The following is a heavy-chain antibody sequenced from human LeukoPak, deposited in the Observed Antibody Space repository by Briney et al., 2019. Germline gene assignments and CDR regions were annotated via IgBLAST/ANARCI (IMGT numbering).Heavy chain of an antibody. Sequence: PSGTLSLTCAVSGGSISSSNWWSWVRQPPGKGLEWIGEIYHSGSTNYNPSLKSRVTISVDKSKNQFSLKLSSVTAADTAVYYCAREVLYYDILTGYYKGTYYFDYWGQGTLVTVSS. V-gene: IGHV4-4*02. CDR2: IYHSGST. CDR3: AREVLYYDILTGYYKGTYYFDY. D-gene: IGHD3-9*01. J-gene: IGHJ4*02. CDR1: GGSISSSNW.